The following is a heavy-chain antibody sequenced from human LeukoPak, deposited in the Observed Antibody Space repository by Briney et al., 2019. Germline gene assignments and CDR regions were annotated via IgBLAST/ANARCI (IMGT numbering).Heavy chain of an antibody. D-gene: IGHD3-22*01. V-gene: IGHV3-21*01. CDR3: ARDYYDSSGYYSRDPAPFDY. CDR1: GFTFSSYS. Sequence: PGGSLRLSCAASGFTFSSYSMNWVRQAPGKGLEWVSSIIRSSIYIYYADSLKGRFTISRDNAKNSLYLQMNSLRAEDTAVYYCARDYYDSSGYYSRDPAPFDYWGQGTLVTVSS. CDR2: IIRSSIYI. J-gene: IGHJ4*02.